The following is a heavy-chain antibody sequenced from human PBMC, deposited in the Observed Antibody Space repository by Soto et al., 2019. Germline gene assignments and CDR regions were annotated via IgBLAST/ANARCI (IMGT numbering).Heavy chain of an antibody. CDR3: ARMMAASGKAFDY. D-gene: IGHD6-13*01. CDR1: GYSFISSW. CDR2: IYPGDSDT. Sequence: GESLKISCQASGYSFISSWIGWVRQMPGKGLEWMGIIYPGDSDTRYSPSFQGQVTISADKSTSTAYLQWSSLKASDTATYYCARMMAASGKAFDYWGQGALVPVYS. V-gene: IGHV5-51*01. J-gene: IGHJ4*02.